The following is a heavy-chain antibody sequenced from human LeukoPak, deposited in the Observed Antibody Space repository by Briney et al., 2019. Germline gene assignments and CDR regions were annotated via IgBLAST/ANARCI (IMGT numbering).Heavy chain of an antibody. CDR2: FSGRGDTT. D-gene: IGHD5-18*01. Sequence: GGSLRLSCVAPGFTFSSYAMSWVRQAPGKGLEWVSTFSGRGDTTYYADSVKGRFTISRDNSKNTLYLQMNSLRAEDTAVYYCAKCVYSYGYHFDYWGQGTLVTVSS. J-gene: IGHJ4*02. CDR1: GFTFSSYA. CDR3: AKCVYSYGYHFDY. V-gene: IGHV3-23*01.